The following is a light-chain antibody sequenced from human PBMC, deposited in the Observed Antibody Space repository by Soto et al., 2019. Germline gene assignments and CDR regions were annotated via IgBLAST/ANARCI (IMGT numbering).Light chain of an antibody. Sequence: QSALTQPASVSGSPGQSITISCTGTSSDVGGYNYVSWYQQHPGKAPKLMIYEVSNRLSGVSNRFSGSKSGNTASLTISGLQAEDEADYYCSSYTSSIYVFGTGTKVTVL. CDR2: EVS. V-gene: IGLV2-14*01. CDR3: SSYTSSIYV. J-gene: IGLJ1*01. CDR1: SSDVGGYNY.